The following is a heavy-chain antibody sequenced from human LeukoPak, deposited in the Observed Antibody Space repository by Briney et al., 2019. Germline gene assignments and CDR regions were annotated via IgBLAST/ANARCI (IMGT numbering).Heavy chain of an antibody. D-gene: IGHD2-2*01. V-gene: IGHV3-43*02. CDR1: GFTFDDYA. Sequence: GGSLRLSCAASGFTFDDYAMHWVRQAPGKGLEWVSLISGDAGSTYYADSVKGRFTISRDDSKNSLYLQMNSLRAEDTAVYYCARDSQVVPALFYWGQGTLVTASS. CDR2: ISGDAGST. CDR3: ARDSQVVPALFY. J-gene: IGHJ4*02.